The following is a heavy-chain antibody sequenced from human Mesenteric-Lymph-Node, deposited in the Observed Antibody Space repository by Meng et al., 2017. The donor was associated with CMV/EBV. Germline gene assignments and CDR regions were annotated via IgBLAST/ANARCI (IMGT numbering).Heavy chain of an antibody. V-gene: IGHV4-61*01. J-gene: IGHJ4*02. CDR1: GGSVSSGSYY. CDR2: IYYSGST. CDR3: ARQDVYRYYFDY. D-gene: IGHD3-16*01. Sequence: GSLRLSCTVSGGSVSSGSYYWSWIRQPPGKGLEWIGYIYYSGSTNYNPSLKSRVTISVDTSKNQFSLKLSSVTAADTAVYYCARQDVYRYYFDYWGQGTLVTVSS.